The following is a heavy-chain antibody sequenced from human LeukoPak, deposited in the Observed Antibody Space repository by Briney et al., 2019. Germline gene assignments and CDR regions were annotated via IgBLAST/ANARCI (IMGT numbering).Heavy chain of an antibody. V-gene: IGHV3-23*01. CDR1: GFTFSSYA. J-gene: IGHJ3*02. Sequence: QPGGSLGLSCPASGFTFSSYAMSWVRQAPGKGLEWVSSISDSGSGTYYADSVKGRFTISRENSTNTLYLQMNSFKAEDTAGYYCAKRTDTSGNRGGALDIWGQGTMVAVSS. D-gene: IGHD3-22*01. CDR3: AKRTDTSGNRGGALDI. CDR2: ISDSGSGT.